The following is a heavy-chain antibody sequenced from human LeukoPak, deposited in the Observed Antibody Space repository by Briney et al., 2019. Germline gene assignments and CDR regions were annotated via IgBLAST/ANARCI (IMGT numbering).Heavy chain of an antibody. D-gene: IGHD2-15*01. CDR1: GYTFTNYD. CDR3: ATCATPRIACFDF. Sequence: APVKVSCKASGYTFTNYDINWVRQATGQGLEWMGWMNPNSGNTGYAQKFQGRVTINRNTSISTAYMELSSLRSEDTAVYYCATCATPRIACFDFWGQGTLVTVSS. CDR2: MNPNSGNT. V-gene: IGHV1-8*02. J-gene: IGHJ4*02.